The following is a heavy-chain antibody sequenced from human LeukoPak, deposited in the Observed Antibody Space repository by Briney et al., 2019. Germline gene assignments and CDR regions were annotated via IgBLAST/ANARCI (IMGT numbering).Heavy chain of an antibody. Sequence: GGSLRLSCSAAAFTFSSYEMNWVRQAPGKGLEWISFISNNGSTIYHADSVKGRITISRDNARNSVYLQMNRLSAEDTAVYYCARSPGISVTGVDDAFDIWGQGTMVTVSS. CDR1: AFTFSSYE. CDR3: ARSPGISVTGVDDAFDI. J-gene: IGHJ3*02. D-gene: IGHD6-19*01. CDR2: ISNNGSTI. V-gene: IGHV3-48*03.